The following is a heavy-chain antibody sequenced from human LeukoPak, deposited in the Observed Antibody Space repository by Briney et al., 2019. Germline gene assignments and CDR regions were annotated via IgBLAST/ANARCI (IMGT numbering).Heavy chain of an antibody. V-gene: IGHV1-18*01. D-gene: IGHD4-17*01. CDR3: ARDRDYGDYDTQDLFVY. Sequence: GASVKVSCKASGYTFTNFGISWVRQAPGQGLEWMGWISAYNGNTNYVQRLQGRVTMTTDTSTSTAYMELRSLRSDDTAVYYCARDRDYGDYDTQDLFVYWGQGTLVTVSS. CDR2: ISAYNGNT. J-gene: IGHJ4*02. CDR1: GYTFTNFG.